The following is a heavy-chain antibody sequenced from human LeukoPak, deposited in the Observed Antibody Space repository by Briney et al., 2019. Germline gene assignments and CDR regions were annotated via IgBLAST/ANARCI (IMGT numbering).Heavy chain of an antibody. Sequence: SETLSLTCTVSGGSISSYYWCWSRQPPGKGLEWIGYIYYSGSTNYNPSLKSRVTISVDTSKNQFSLKLSSVTAADTAVYYCAREQGIYYYDSSGFDYWGQGTLVTVSS. CDR1: GGSISSYY. CDR2: IYYSGST. D-gene: IGHD3-22*01. CDR3: AREQGIYYYDSSGFDY. V-gene: IGHV4-59*01. J-gene: IGHJ4*02.